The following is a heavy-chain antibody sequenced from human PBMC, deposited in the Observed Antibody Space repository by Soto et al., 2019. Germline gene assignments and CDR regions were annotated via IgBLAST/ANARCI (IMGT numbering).Heavy chain of an antibody. CDR1: GFDFSSYA. J-gene: IGHJ5*02. CDR2: ISGTGVPT. CDR3: AKSFCSSSSCFFLWVDP. D-gene: IGHD2-2*01. Sequence: VQLLESGGGLVHPGGSLRLSCAASGFDFSSYAMSWVRQAPGKGLECISLISGTGVPTLYAESVKGRFSVSRDNSKDTLFLEMNNLGVDDTAMYYCAKSFCSSSSCFFLWVDPWGPGTLVTVSS. V-gene: IGHV3-23*01.